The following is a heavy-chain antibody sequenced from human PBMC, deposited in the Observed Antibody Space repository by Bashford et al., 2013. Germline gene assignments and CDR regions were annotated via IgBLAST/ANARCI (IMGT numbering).Heavy chain of an antibody. CDR1: GGSFSGYY. Sequence: ETLSLTCGVYGGSFSGYYWTWVRQAPGKGLEWVANIKEDGSDKYYVDSVKGRFTISRDNAKNSLYLQMNSLRVEDTAVYYCATYCSTSNCYNFQFWGQGTLVTVSS. J-gene: IGHJ1*01. D-gene: IGHD2-2*02. V-gene: IGHV3-7*01. CDR2: IKEDGSDK. CDR3: ATYCSTSNCYNFQF.